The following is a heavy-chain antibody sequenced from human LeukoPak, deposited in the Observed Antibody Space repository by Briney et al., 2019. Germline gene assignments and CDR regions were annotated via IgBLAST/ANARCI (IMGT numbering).Heavy chain of an antibody. J-gene: IGHJ4*02. CDR3: ARSYFRDARGGFDY. CDR1: GYTFFYFY. D-gene: IGHD2-8*01. CDR2: INPNDGRT. V-gene: IGHV1-46*01. Sequence: ASMKVSCKASGYTFFYFYMHWVRQAPGQGLEWMGIINPNDGRTTDAQKFQGRVSMTSDASTSTCYMELSSLRSEDTAVYYCARSYFRDARGGFDYWGQGTLVTVSS.